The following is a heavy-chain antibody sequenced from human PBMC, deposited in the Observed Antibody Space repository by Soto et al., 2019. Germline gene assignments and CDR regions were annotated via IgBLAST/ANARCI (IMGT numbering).Heavy chain of an antibody. J-gene: IGHJ4*02. CDR1: EFTVSNYR. V-gene: IGHV3-53*01. Sequence: GGSLRLSCAASEFTVSNYRMSWVRQAPGKGLEWVSVIYSVDSTYYADSVKGRFTISRDDSKNTLYLQMNSLRAEDTAVYFCVRDSGWLFDSWGQGTLVTVSS. D-gene: IGHD6-19*01. CDR3: VRDSGWLFDS. CDR2: IYSVDST.